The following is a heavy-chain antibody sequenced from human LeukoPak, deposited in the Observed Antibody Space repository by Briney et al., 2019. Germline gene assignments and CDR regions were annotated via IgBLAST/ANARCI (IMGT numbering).Heavy chain of an antibody. J-gene: IGHJ3*02. Sequence: SETLSLTCTVSGGSIRSYYWSWIRQPAGKGLEWIGRIYTSGSTNYNPSLKSRVTMSVDTSKNQFSLKLSSVTAADTAVYYCARVPHYYGSGSYSYQDAFDIWGQGTMVTVSS. CDR3: ARVPHYYGSGSYSYQDAFDI. CDR2: IYTSGST. D-gene: IGHD3-10*01. CDR1: GGSIRSYY. V-gene: IGHV4-4*07.